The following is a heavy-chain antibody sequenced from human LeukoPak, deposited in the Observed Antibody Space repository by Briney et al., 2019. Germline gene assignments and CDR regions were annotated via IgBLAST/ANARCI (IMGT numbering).Heavy chain of an antibody. J-gene: IGHJ4*02. V-gene: IGHV4-39*01. D-gene: IGHD6-19*01. CDR1: GGSISSGSYY. CDR3: ARHTTLARGCYEFDY. CDR2: FYYSGTT. Sequence: PSETLSLTCTVSGGSISSGSYYWGWVRQPPGKGLEWIATFYYSGTTYYNPSLKSRVTISVDTSKNQFSLKVTSVTAADTAMYYCARHTTLARGCYEFDYWGQGTLVTVSS.